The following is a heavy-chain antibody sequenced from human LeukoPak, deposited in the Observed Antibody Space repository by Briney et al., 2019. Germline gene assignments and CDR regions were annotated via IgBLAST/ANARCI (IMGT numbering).Heavy chain of an antibody. CDR1: GFTFDDYA. D-gene: IGHD3-22*01. V-gene: IGHV3-43*02. CDR2: ISENAGRK. Sequence: PGGSLRLSCAASGFTFDDYAMHWVRQPPGKGLEWVSLISENAGRKYYADSVKGRFTISRDNSKNSLYLQMNGLRTEDTALYYCAKVDYYDWYFDLWGRGTLVTVPS. J-gene: IGHJ2*01. CDR3: AKVDYYDWYFDL.